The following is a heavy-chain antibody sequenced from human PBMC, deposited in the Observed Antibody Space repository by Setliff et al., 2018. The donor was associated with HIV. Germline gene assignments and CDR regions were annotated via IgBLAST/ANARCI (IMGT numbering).Heavy chain of an antibody. J-gene: IGHJ2*01. V-gene: IGHV4-28*01. CDR1: GYSISSSYW. CDR3: ARSALWFGEADWYFDL. Sequence: SETLSLTCVVSGYSISSSYWWGWIRQPPGKGLEWIGWIGYIYKGGSTYYNPSLKSRVTMSEDTSKNQFSMKLRSVTAVDTAVYYCARSALWFGEADWYFDLWGRGTLVTVS. CDR2: IYKGGST. D-gene: IGHD3-10*01.